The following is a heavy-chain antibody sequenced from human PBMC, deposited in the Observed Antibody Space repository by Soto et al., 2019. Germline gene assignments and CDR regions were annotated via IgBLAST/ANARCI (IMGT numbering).Heavy chain of an antibody. J-gene: IGHJ5*02. CDR2: IGAHNGDT. CDR3: ARDWRGAEGFDP. V-gene: IGHV1-18*01. CDR1: GYTLSTYG. D-gene: IGHD3-3*01. Sequence: QVQLVQSGPEVKKPGASVKVSCKASGYTLSTYGFSWVRQAPGQGLEWVGWIGAHNGDTTYAQKFQGRVTMTTDTTTTTSYMELRSLTFDDTVVYFCARDWRGAEGFDPWGQGTLVIVSS.